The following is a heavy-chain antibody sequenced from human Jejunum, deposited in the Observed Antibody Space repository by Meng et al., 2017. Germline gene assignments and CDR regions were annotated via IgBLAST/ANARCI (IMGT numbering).Heavy chain of an antibody. J-gene: IGHJ4*02. CDR3: ATSTYSTSWYYFDF. Sequence: GESLKISCAASGFTFSNYAMSWVRQAPGKGLEWVSGISGNGITTYNAESVKGRFTISRDNSKNTLYLQMNSLGADDTAVYYCATSTYSTSWYYFDFGGQGTLVTVSS. D-gene: IGHD6-13*01. CDR2: ISGNGITT. CDR1: GFTFSNYA. V-gene: IGHV3-23*01.